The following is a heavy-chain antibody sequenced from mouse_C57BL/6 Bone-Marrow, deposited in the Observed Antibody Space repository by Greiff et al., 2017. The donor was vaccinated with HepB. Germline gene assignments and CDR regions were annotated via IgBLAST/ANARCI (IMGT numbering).Heavy chain of an antibody. D-gene: IGHD1-1*01. CDR2: ISNGGGST. CDR3: ARDESSYYAMDY. CDR1: GFTFSDYY. V-gene: IGHV5-12*01. J-gene: IGHJ4*01. Sequence: EVMLVESGGGLVQPGGSLKLSCAASGFTFSDYYMYWVRQTPEKRLEWVAYISNGGGSTYYPDTVKGRFTISRDNAKNTLYLQMSRLKSEDTAMYYCARDESSYYAMDYWGQGTSVTVSS.